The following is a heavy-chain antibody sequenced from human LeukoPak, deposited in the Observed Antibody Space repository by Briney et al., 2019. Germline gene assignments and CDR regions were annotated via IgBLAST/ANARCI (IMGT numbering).Heavy chain of an antibody. V-gene: IGHV3-43*02. CDR2: ITANSDST. J-gene: IGHJ4*02. D-gene: IGHD2-21*02. CDR1: GFSFGYYA. Sequence: PGGSLRLSCAASGFSFGYYAMHWVRQAPGKGLEWFSLITANSDSTYYADSATGRFTISRDNSKNSLSLQMNSLRTEDTALYYCAKDIEAGTAGFSFDYWGQGTLVAVSS. CDR3: AKDIEAGTAGFSFDY.